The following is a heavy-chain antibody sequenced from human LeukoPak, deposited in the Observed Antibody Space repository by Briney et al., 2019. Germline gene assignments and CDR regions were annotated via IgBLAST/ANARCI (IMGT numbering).Heavy chain of an antibody. J-gene: IGHJ4*02. D-gene: IGHD3-22*01. CDR2: ISGSGGGT. CDR1: GFTFSSCA. CDR3: AKPTYYYDSSGYYGFDY. V-gene: IGHV3-23*01. Sequence: GGSLRLSCAASGFTFSSCAMSWVRQAPGRRLEWVSAISGSGGGTYYADSVKGRFTISRDNSKNTLYLQMNSLRAEDTAVYYCAKPTYYYDSSGYYGFDYWGQGTLVTVSS.